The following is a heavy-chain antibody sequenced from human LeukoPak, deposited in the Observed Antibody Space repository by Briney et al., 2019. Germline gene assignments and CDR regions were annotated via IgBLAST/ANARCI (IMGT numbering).Heavy chain of an antibody. CDR1: GDSISSGGYY. V-gene: IGHV4-31*03. Sequence: SQTLSLTCTVSGDSISSGGYYWSWIRQHPGEGLEWIGYIYYSGSAYYNPFLKSRVSISVDTSKNQFSLKLTSVTAADTALYFCARDCSRGYAWFDPWGQGILVTVSS. CDR2: IYYSGSA. D-gene: IGHD5-12*01. J-gene: IGHJ5*02. CDR3: ARDCSRGYAWFDP.